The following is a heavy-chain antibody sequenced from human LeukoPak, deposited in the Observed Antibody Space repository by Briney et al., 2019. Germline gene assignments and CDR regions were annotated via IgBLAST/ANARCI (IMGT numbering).Heavy chain of an antibody. D-gene: IGHD3-10*01. Sequence: RTGGSLRLSCAASGFTFSNYAMYWVRQAPGKGLEWVSAISGSGGSTYYADSVKGRFTISRDNSKNTLYLQMNSLRAEDTAVYYCAKRVGSGISAFDIWGQGTMVTVSS. CDR1: GFTFSNYA. V-gene: IGHV3-23*01. CDR3: AKRVGSGISAFDI. J-gene: IGHJ3*02. CDR2: ISGSGGST.